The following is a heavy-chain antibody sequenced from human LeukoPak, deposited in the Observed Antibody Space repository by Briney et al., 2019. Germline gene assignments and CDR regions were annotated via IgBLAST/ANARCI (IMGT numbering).Heavy chain of an antibody. CDR1: GGSISSSSYY. Sequence: SETLSLTCTVSGGSISSSSYYWGWIRQPPGKGLEWIGSIYYSGSTYYNPSLKSRVTISVDTSKNQFSLKLSSVTAVDTAVYYCARDRVVVVPAAPEQTLFDPWGQGTLVTVSS. CDR3: ARDRVVVVPAAPEQTLFDP. V-gene: IGHV4-39*07. D-gene: IGHD2-2*01. J-gene: IGHJ5*02. CDR2: IYYSGST.